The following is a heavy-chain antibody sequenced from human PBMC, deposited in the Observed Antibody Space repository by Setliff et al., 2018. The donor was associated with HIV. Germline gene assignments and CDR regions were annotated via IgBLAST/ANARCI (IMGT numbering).Heavy chain of an antibody. Sequence: RGESLKISCVASGFTFSNYWMHWVRQAPGKGLVWVSRINTDGSSISHADSVKGRFTISRDNAKNTLFLQMNSLRAEDTAVYYCASPNVVVATASVSDAFDIWGQGTMVTVSS. CDR2: INTDGSSI. J-gene: IGHJ3*02. CDR1: GFTFSNYW. CDR3: ASPNVVVATASVSDAFDI. D-gene: IGHD2-21*02. V-gene: IGHV3-74*01.